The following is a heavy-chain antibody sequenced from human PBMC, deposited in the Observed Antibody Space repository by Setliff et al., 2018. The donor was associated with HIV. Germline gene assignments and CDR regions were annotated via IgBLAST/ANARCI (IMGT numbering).Heavy chain of an antibody. V-gene: IGHV1-2*06. D-gene: IGHD3-3*01. J-gene: IGHJ4*02. CDR2: FNPNSGVT. Sequence: ASVKVSCKASGFIFTDYHIHWVRQAPGQGPDWMGRFNPNSGVTNSPQKFQGRVTMTRDASINTAYMELTRLTSDDTAFYYCAREPSGDFWSGYSSRGLDYWGRGTLVTVSS. CDR1: GFIFTDYH. CDR3: AREPSGDFWSGYSSRGLDY.